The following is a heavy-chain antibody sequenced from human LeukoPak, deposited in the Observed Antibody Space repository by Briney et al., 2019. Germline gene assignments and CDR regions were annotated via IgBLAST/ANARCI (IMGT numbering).Heavy chain of an antibody. CDR2: ISSSSYI. D-gene: IGHD2-2*01. CDR3: AKDLGYCSSTSCWSLRAFDI. V-gene: IGHV3-21*04. J-gene: IGHJ3*02. CDR1: GFTFSSYS. Sequence: GGSLRLSCAASGFTFSSYSMNWVRQAPGKGLEWVSSISSSSYIYYADSVKGRFTISRDNSKNTLYLQMNSLRAEDTAVYYCAKDLGYCSSTSCWSLRAFDIWGQGTMVTVSS.